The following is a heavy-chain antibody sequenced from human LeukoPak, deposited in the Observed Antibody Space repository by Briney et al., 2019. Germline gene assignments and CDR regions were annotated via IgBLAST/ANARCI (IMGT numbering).Heavy chain of an antibody. Sequence: ASVKVSCKASGYTFTSYGISWVRQAPGQGLEWMGWISAYNGNTNYAQKLQGRVTMTTDTSTSTAYMELRSLRSDDTAVYYCAGDAWDIVVVPAAIEFDYWGQGTLVTVSS. CDR3: AGDAWDIVVVPAAIEFDY. D-gene: IGHD2-2*02. V-gene: IGHV1-18*01. CDR1: GYTFTSYG. CDR2: ISAYNGNT. J-gene: IGHJ4*02.